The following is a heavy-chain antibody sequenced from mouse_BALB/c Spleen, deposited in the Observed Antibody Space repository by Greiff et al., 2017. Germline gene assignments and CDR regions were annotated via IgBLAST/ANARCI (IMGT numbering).Heavy chain of an antibody. CDR3: TRSYGSSSFAY. J-gene: IGHJ3*01. V-gene: IGHV1S81*02. CDR1: GYTFTSYY. D-gene: IGHD1-1*01. Sequence: VQVVESGAELVKPGASVKLSCKASGYTFTSYYMYWVKQRPGQGLEWIGEINPSNGGTNFNEKFKSKATLTVDKSSSTAYMQLSSLTSEDSAVYYCTRSYGSSSFAYWGQGTLVTVSA. CDR2: INPSNGGT.